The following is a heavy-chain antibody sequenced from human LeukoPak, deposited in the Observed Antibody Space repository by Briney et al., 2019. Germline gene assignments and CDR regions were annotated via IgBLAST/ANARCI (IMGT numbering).Heavy chain of an antibody. V-gene: IGHV4-31*03. CDR3: ATDHGATIGYFFDY. CDR1: GGAISSGGYY. J-gene: IGHJ4*02. D-gene: IGHD5-24*01. Sequence: SETLSLTCIVSGGAISSGGYYWTWIRQHPGKGLEWIGYISYSGSTYYNPSLKSRLTISVDTSKNQFSLTLTSVTAADTAAYYCATDHGATIGYFFDYWGQGTLVTVSS. CDR2: ISYSGST.